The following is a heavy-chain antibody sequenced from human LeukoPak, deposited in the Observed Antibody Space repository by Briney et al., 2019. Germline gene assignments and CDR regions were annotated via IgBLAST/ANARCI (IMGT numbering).Heavy chain of an antibody. Sequence: GESLKIFCKVSGYSFASYWIGWVRQMPGKGLEWMGIIYPGDSDTRYSPSFQGRVTISVDKSISTAYLQWSSLKASDTAMYYCARGLRYFGMDVWGQGTTVTVSS. CDR1: GYSFASYW. CDR2: IYPGDSDT. CDR3: ARGLRYFGMDV. D-gene: IGHD3-10*01. J-gene: IGHJ6*02. V-gene: IGHV5-51*01.